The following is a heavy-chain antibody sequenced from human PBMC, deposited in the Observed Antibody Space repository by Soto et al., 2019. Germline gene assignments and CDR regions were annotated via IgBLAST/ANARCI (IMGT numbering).Heavy chain of an antibody. V-gene: IGHV4-59*01. CDR1: GDSFSSYY. Sequence: PSETLSLTCTVSGDSFSSYYWTWIRHPPGKRLEWVAYIFHTGNTNYNPSLKSRVTISVDTSKNQLSLKLRSVTPADTAVYYCAALDGALDYWGPGTLVTVSS. J-gene: IGHJ4*02. CDR2: IFHTGNT. CDR3: AALDGALDY. D-gene: IGHD3-10*01.